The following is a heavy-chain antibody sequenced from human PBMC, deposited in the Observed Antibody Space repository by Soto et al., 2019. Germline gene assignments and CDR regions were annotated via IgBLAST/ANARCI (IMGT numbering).Heavy chain of an antibody. D-gene: IGHD6-19*01. CDR2: IYWDDDK. CDR1: GFSLSSTRMA. J-gene: IGHJ4*02. Sequence: QITLKESGPTLVKPTQTLTLTCTFSGFSLSSTRMAVGWIRQPPGKALEWLALIYWDDDKRYSSFLKSRLTITKDTSKHQVVLTMSNMDPVDTARYYCAHIVVAGLGYYFDYWGQGTLVTVSS. V-gene: IGHV2-5*02. CDR3: AHIVVAGLGYYFDY.